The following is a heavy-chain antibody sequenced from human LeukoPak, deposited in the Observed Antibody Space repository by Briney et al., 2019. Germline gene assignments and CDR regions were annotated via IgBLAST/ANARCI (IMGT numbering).Heavy chain of an antibody. V-gene: IGHV3-48*01. Sequence: PGGSLRLSCAASGFTFSSYSMSWVRQAPGKGLEWVSYISSSSSSIYYADSVKGRLTISGDNAKNSLYLQMNSLRAEDTAVYYCARDLGLDYWGQGTLVTVSS. CDR1: GFTFSSYS. CDR3: ARDLGLDY. J-gene: IGHJ4*02. CDR2: ISSSSSSI. D-gene: IGHD1-26*01.